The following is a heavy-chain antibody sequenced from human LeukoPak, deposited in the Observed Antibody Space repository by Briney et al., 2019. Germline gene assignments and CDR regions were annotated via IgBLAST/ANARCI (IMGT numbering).Heavy chain of an antibody. J-gene: IGHJ4*02. CDR2: IYYSGST. D-gene: IGHD6-13*01. CDR1: LDSLASGTYT. Sequence: PPGTLSLTCTVSLDSLASGTYTWGSIRQPPGKGLEWIGHIYYSGSTYYNPSLKSRVTISVDTSKNQFSLKLSSVTAADTAVYYCARHAGGIAATGPRPFDYWGQGTLVTVS. V-gene: IGHV4-39*01. CDR3: ARHAGGIAATGPRPFDY.